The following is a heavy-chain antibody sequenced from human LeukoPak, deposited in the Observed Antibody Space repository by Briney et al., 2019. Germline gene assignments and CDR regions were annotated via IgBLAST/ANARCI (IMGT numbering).Heavy chain of an antibody. CDR3: ARIYYGSGSYFDY. Sequence: SETLSLTCTVSGGSISSSSYYWGWIRQPPGKGLEWIGSIYYSGGTYYNPSLKSRVTISVDTSKNQFSLKLSSVTAADTAVYYCARIYYGSGSYFDYWGQGTLVTVSS. CDR1: GGSISSSSYY. J-gene: IGHJ4*02. D-gene: IGHD3-10*01. CDR2: IYYSGGT. V-gene: IGHV4-39*01.